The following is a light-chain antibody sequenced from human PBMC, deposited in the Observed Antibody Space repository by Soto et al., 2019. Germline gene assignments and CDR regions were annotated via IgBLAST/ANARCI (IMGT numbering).Light chain of an antibody. Sequence: EIVLTQSPGTLSLSPGERATLSCRASQSAFSTYLAWFQQKPGQAPRLLIYGASSRATGIPDRFSGSGSATDFTLPISRLEPDDFAVYYCHQYGSSPWTLGQGTRVEIK. J-gene: IGKJ1*01. CDR3: HQYGSSPWT. V-gene: IGKV3-20*01. CDR1: QSAFSTY. CDR2: GAS.